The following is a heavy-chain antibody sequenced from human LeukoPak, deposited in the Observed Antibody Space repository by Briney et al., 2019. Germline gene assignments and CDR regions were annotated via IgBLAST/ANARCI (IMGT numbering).Heavy chain of an antibody. CDR1: GFTFSSYG. V-gene: IGHV3-30*18. J-gene: IGHJ6*02. Sequence: PGRSLRLSCAASGFTFSSYGMHWVRQAPGKGLEWVAVISYDGSNKYYADSVKGRFTISRDNSKNTLYLQMNSLRAEDTAVYYCAKSYYYDSSGYSYYYYGMDVWGQGTTVTVSS. D-gene: IGHD3-22*01. CDR3: AKSYYYDSSGYSYYYYGMDV. CDR2: ISYDGSNK.